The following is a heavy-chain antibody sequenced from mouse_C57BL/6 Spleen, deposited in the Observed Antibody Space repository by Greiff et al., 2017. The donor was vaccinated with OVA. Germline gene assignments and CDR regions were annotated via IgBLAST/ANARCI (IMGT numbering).Heavy chain of an antibody. D-gene: IGHD2-3*01. CDR1: GFSLTSYG. Sequence: QVQLKESGPGLVQPSQSLSITCTVSGFSLTSYGVHWVRQSPGKGLEWLGVIWRGGSTAYNAAFISRLSISTDNSKSQVFEKMNSLQDDDTAIYYCARDGYYEDAMDYWGQGTSGTVSS. J-gene: IGHJ4*01. V-gene: IGHV2-2*01. CDR3: ARDGYYEDAMDY. CDR2: IWRGGST.